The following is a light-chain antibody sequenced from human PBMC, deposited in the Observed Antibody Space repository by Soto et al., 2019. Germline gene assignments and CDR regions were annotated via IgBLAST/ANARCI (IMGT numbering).Light chain of an antibody. J-gene: IGKJ1*01. CDR2: DAS. V-gene: IGKV1-5*01. CDR1: QSISSW. CDR3: QQYNSYWT. Sequence: DIQMTQSPSTLSASVGDRVTITCRASQSISSWLAWYQQKPGKAPKLLIYDASSLQSGVPSRFSGSGSRTEFTLTISGLQPDDFATYYCQQYNSYWTFGQGTKV.